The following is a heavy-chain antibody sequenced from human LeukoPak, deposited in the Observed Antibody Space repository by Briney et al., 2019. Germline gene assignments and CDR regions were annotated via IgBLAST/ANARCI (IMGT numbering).Heavy chain of an antibody. V-gene: IGHV3-48*03. Sequence: GGSLRLSCAASGLSFSSYEMNWFRQAPGKGLEWVSYISSSGSTIYYADSVKGRFTISRDNAKNSLFLQMDSLRAEDTAVYYCASSSQVDVWGQGTTVTVSS. CDR1: GLSFSSYE. J-gene: IGHJ6*02. CDR2: ISSSGSTI. CDR3: ASSSQVDV.